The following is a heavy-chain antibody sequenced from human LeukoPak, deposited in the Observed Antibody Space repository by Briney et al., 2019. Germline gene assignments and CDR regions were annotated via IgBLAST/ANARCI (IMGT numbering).Heavy chain of an antibody. V-gene: IGHV1-8*03. D-gene: IGHD3-9*01. CDR1: GYTFTSYD. CDR3: ARGGRGYDILTGYNDAFDI. Sequence: ASVKVSCKASGYTFTSYDINWVRQATGQGLEWMGWMNPNSGNTGYAQKFQGRVTITRNTSISTAYMELSSLRSEDTAVYYCARGGRGYDILTGYNDAFDIWGQGTMVTVSS. CDR2: MNPNSGNT. J-gene: IGHJ3*02.